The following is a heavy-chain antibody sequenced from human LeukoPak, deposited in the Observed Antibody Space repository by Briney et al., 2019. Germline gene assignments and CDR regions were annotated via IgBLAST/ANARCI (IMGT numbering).Heavy chain of an antibody. V-gene: IGHV3-9*01. D-gene: IGHD4-17*01. CDR1: GFTFDDYA. CDR2: ISWNSGSI. CDR3: AKDYGDHGAFDI. Sequence: GGSLRLSCAASGFTFDDYAMHWVRQAPGKGLEWVSGISWNSGSIGYADSVKGRFTISRDNAKNSLYLQMNSLRAEDTALYYCAKDYGDHGAFDIWGQGTMVTVSS. J-gene: IGHJ3*02.